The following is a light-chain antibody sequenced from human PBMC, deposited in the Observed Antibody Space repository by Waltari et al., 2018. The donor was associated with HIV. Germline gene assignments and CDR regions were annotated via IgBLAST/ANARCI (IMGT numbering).Light chain of an antibody. Sequence: QSVLRQPPSASGTPGHRVPISCFGSRSNIGPNNVTLYQQLPGTAPKLLIHSNNQRPSGVPDRFSGSRSGTSASLVISGLQSEDEADYYCSAWDDNVNALFGGGTKLTVL. CDR3: SAWDDNVNAL. J-gene: IGLJ2*01. CDR2: SNN. CDR1: RSNIGPNN. V-gene: IGLV1-44*01.